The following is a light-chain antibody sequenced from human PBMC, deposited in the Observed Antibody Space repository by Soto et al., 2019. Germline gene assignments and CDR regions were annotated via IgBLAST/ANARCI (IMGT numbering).Light chain of an antibody. CDR1: QSVARN. V-gene: IGKV3-15*01. CDR2: GAD. J-gene: IGKJ2*01. Sequence: VMTQSPATLSVSPGDRANLSCRASQSVARNLAWYQQKPGQSPRLLIHGADTRATGIPARFSGSGSGTEFTLTSSSLQSEDFAVYYCQQNNHSPSFGQGTNLEIK. CDR3: QQNNHSPS.